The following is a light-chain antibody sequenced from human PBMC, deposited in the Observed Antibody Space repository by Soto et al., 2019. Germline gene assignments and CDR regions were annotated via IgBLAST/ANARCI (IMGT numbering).Light chain of an antibody. CDR3: QQYGRSGT. CDR2: GAS. CDR1: QSVSNNY. Sequence: EIVLTQSPGTLSLSPGERATLSCRASQSVSNNYLAWYQQKPGQAPRLLIYGASIRATGIPDRFSGSGSGTDFTLTISRLEPEDFALYYCQQYGRSGTFGQGTKVEIK. J-gene: IGKJ1*01. V-gene: IGKV3-20*01.